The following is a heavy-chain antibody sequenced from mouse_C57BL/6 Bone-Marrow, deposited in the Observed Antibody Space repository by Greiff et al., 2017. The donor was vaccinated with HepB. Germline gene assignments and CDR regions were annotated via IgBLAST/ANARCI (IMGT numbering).Heavy chain of an antibody. Sequence: VQVVESGAELMKPGASVKLSCKATGYTFTGYWIEWVKQRPGHGLEWIGEILPGSGSTNYNEKFKGKATFTADTSSNTAYMQLSSLTTEDSAIYYCARGRGYYYGSSRYFDYWGQGTTLTVSS. CDR1: GYTFTGYW. CDR3: ARGRGYYYGSSRYFDY. D-gene: IGHD1-1*01. J-gene: IGHJ2*01. V-gene: IGHV1-9*01. CDR2: ILPGSGST.